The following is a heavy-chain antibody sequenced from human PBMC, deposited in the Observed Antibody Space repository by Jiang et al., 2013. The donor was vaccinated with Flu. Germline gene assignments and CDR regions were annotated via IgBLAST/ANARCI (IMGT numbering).Heavy chain of an antibody. D-gene: IGHD3-22*01. CDR2: IFSNDEK. CDR1: G. Sequence: GVSWIRQPPGKALEWLAHIFSNDEKSYSTSLKSRLTISKDTSKSQVVLTMTNMDPVDTATYYCARIWFNYYDSSGYYYESNDAFDIWGQGTMVTVSS. CDR3: ARIWFNYYDSSGYYYESNDAFDI. V-gene: IGHV2-26*01. J-gene: IGHJ3*02.